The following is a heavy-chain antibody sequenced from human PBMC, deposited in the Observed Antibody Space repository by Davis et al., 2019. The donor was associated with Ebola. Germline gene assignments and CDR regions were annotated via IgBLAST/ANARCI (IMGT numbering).Heavy chain of an antibody. CDR3: ARDWEWELLFAFDI. CDR2: IWYDGSNK. J-gene: IGHJ3*02. CDR1: GFTFSSYG. Sequence: GESLKISCAASGFTFSSYGMHWVRQAPGKGLEWVAVIWYDGSNKYYADSVKGRFTISRDNSKNTLYLQMNSLRAEDTAVYYCARDWEWELLFAFDIWGQGTMVTVSS. D-gene: IGHD1-26*01. V-gene: IGHV3-33*01.